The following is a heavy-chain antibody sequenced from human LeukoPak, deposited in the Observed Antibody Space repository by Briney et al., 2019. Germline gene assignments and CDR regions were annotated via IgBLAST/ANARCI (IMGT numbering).Heavy chain of an antibody. D-gene: IGHD2-21*02. CDR1: GFTVSSNY. J-gene: IGHJ6*02. V-gene: IGHV3-53*04. CDR2: IYSGGST. CDR3: AKSDYYYYYGMDV. Sequence: GGSLRLSCAASGFTVSSNYMSWVRQAPGKGLEWVSVIYSGGSTYYADSVKGRFTISRRNSKNTLYLQMNSLRAEDTAVYYCAKSDYYYYYGMDVWGQGTTVTVSS.